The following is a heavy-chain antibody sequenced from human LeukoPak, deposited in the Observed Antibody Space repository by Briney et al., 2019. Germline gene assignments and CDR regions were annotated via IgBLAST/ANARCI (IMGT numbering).Heavy chain of an antibody. CDR2: IYSSGSA. CDR1: GGSIINHY. Sequence: SETLSLTCTVSGGSIINHYWSWIRQPAGKGLEWIGRIYSSGSANYSPYLKSRVSMSIDTSNNHFSLNLTSVTAADTALYFCARDVRYASGWSTPESWGQGTLVTVSS. CDR3: ARDVRYASGWSTPES. D-gene: IGHD6-19*01. V-gene: IGHV4-4*07. J-gene: IGHJ5*02.